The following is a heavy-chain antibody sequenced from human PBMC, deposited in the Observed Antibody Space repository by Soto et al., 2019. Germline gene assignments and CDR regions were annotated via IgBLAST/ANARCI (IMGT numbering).Heavy chain of an antibody. J-gene: IGHJ4*02. CDR3: ATWKWAHFDY. Sequence: EVQVWGSGGELVQPGGSLRLSCTASEFTFPMSWLRQAPGPGLEWVATITGSGDRTHYADSVKGRFTISRDNSKNTVFLRMNRLRAVDTAIYFRATWKWAHFDYWGQGIPVTVSS. CDR2: ITGSGDRT. V-gene: IGHV3-23*01. D-gene: IGHD1-26*01. CDR1: EFTFP.